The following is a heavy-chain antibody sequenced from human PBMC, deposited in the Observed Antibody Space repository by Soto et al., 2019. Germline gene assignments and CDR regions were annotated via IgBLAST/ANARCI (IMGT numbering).Heavy chain of an antibody. V-gene: IGHV4-30-2*01. Sequence: SETLSLTCAVSGGSISSGGYSWSWIRQPPGKGLEWIGYIYHSGSTYYNPSLKSRVTISVDRSKNQFSLKLSPVTAADTAVYYCARVKGDYYDSSGYTANWFDPWGQGTLVTVSS. CDR3: ARVKGDYYDSSGYTANWFDP. CDR1: GGSISSGGYS. D-gene: IGHD3-22*01. J-gene: IGHJ5*02. CDR2: IYHSGST.